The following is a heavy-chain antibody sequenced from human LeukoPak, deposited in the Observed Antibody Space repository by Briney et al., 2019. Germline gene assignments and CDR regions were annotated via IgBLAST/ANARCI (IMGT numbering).Heavy chain of an antibody. V-gene: IGHV4-34*01. CDR2: INHSGST. Sequence: SETLSLTCAVYGGSFSGYYWSWIRQPPGKGLEWIGEINHSGSTNYNPSLKSRVTISVDTSRNQFSLKLSSVTAADTAVYYCARVASIPETDYYYYMDVWGKGTTVTVSS. D-gene: IGHD2/OR15-2a*01. J-gene: IGHJ6*03. CDR1: GGSFSGYY. CDR3: ARVASIPETDYYYYMDV.